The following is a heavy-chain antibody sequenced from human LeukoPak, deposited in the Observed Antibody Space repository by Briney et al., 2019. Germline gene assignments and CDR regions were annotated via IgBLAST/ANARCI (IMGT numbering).Heavy chain of an antibody. CDR2: ISYDGSNK. D-gene: IGHD1-26*01. J-gene: IGHJ4*02. CDR3: AREPLGAPEIDY. Sequence: PGGSLRLSCAASGFTFSNYGIHWVRQAPGKGLEWVAVISYDGSNKYYADSVKGRFTISRDNSKNTLYLQMNSLRADDTAVYYCAREPLGAPEIDYWGQGTLVTVSS. CDR1: GFTFSNYG. V-gene: IGHV3-30*03.